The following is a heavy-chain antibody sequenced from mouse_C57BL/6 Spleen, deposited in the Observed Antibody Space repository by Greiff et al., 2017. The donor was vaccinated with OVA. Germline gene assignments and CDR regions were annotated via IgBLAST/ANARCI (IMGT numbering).Heavy chain of an antibody. V-gene: IGHV1-18*01. J-gene: IGHJ3*01. CDR3: AREDDGHGGFAY. CDR1: GYTFTDYN. Sequence: SGPELVKPGASVKIPCKASGYTFTDYNMDWVKQSHGKSLEWIGDINPNNGGTIYNQKFKGKATLTVDKSSSTAYMELRSLTSEDTAVYYCAREDDGHGGFAYWGQGTLVTVSA. D-gene: IGHD2-3*01. CDR2: INPNNGGT.